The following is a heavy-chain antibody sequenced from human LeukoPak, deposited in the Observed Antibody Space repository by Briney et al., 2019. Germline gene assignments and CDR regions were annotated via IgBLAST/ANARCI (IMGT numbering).Heavy chain of an antibody. CDR3: ARAAGTGTFDI. D-gene: IGHD6-19*01. CDR2: INHSGST. J-gene: IGHJ3*02. Sequence: SETLSLTCAVYGGSFSGYYWSWIRQPPGKGLGWIGEINHSGSTNYNPSLKSRVTISVDTSKNQFSLKLSSVTAADTAVYYCARAAGTGTFDIWGQGTMVTVSS. CDR1: GGSFSGYY. V-gene: IGHV4-34*01.